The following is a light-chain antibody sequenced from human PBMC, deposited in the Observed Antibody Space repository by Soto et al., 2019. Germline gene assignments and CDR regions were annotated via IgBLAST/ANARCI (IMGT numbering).Light chain of an antibody. V-gene: IGLV2-23*01. J-gene: IGLJ1*01. CDR2: EGS. Sequence: QSALTQPASVSGSPGQSITISCTGTSSDVGSYNLVSWYQQHPGKAPKLMIYEGSKRPSGVSNRFSGSKSGNTASLTISGLQAEDEADYYCCADAGSSTTLDVFGTGTTLTVL. CDR1: SSDVGSYNL. CDR3: CADAGSSTTLDV.